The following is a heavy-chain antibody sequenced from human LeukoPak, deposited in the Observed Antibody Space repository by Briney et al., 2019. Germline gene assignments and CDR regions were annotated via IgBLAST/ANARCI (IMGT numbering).Heavy chain of an antibody. Sequence: SETLSLTCTVSGGSISSYYWSWIRQPPGKGLEWIGYIYYSGSTNYNPSLKSRVTISVDTSKNQFSLQLNSVTPEDTAVYYCARGQQLGPSFDYWGQGTLVTVSS. J-gene: IGHJ4*02. CDR1: GGSISSYY. D-gene: IGHD6-13*01. CDR3: ARGQQLGPSFDY. CDR2: IYYSGST. V-gene: IGHV4-59*12.